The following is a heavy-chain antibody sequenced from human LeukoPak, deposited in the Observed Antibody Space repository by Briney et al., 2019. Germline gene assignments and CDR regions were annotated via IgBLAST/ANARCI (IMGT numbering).Heavy chain of an antibody. J-gene: IGHJ4*02. CDR1: GFTFRNYG. Sequence: PGGSLRLSCAASGFTFRNYGMTWVRQAPGKGLEWVAGISGSGGTTHYSDSVKGRCTISRDNSKNTLSLQINSLRAEDTAVYYCAQIHDHGDYVGFWGQGALVTVSS. D-gene: IGHD1-1*01. V-gene: IGHV3-23*01. CDR3: AQIHDHGDYVGF. CDR2: ISGSGGTT.